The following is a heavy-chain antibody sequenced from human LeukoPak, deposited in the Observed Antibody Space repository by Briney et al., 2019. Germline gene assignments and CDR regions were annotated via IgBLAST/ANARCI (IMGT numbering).Heavy chain of an antibody. J-gene: IGHJ4*02. Sequence: SETLSLTCTVSGGSISSYYWSWIRQPPGKGLEWIGYIYYSGSTNYNPSLQSRVTISVDTSKNQFSLKLSSVTAADTAVYYCARDYYDTSGYSGRRRGYYFDFWAREPWSPSPQ. D-gene: IGHD3-22*01. V-gene: IGHV4-59*01. CDR2: IYYSGST. CDR1: GGSISSYY. CDR3: ARDYYDTSGYSGRRRGYYFDF.